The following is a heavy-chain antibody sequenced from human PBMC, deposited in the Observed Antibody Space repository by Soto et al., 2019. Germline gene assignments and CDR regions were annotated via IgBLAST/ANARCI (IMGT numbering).Heavy chain of an antibody. J-gene: IGHJ6*02. V-gene: IGHV3-23*01. D-gene: IGHD2-15*01. CDR1: GFTFSSYA. CDR3: ARRMVVAAGVGMDV. Sequence: GGSLRLSCAASGFTFSSYAMSWVRQAPGKGLEWVSAISGSGGITYYADSVKGRFTISRDNSKNTLYLQMNSLRAEDTAVYYCARRMVVAAGVGMDVWGQGTTVTVSS. CDR2: ISGSGGIT.